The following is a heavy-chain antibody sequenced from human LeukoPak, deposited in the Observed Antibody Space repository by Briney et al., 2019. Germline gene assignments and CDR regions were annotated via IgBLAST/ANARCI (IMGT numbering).Heavy chain of an antibody. D-gene: IGHD3-10*01. Sequence: GGSLRLSCAASGFSYSSYWMHWVRQVPGKGLVWVSRINSDGSSTIYADSVKGRFTISRDNAKNTLYLQMNSLRAEDTAVYYCARGRGSGSSDYWGQGTLVTVSS. J-gene: IGHJ4*02. CDR1: GFSYSSYW. CDR2: INSDGSST. V-gene: IGHV3-74*01. CDR3: ARGRGSGSSDY.